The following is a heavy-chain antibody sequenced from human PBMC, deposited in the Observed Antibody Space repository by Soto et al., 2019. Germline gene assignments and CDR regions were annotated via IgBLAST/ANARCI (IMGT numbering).Heavy chain of an antibody. J-gene: IGHJ5*02. V-gene: IGHV1-69*13. Sequence: SVKVSCKASGGTLSNYGISWVRQAPGQGLEWMGGIIPIFGTANYAQKFQGRVTITADESTSTAYMELSSLRSEDTAVYYCARDCSSTSCYAYPWGQGTLVTVSS. CDR1: GGTLSNYG. D-gene: IGHD2-2*01. CDR2: IIPIFGTA. CDR3: ARDCSSTSCYAYP.